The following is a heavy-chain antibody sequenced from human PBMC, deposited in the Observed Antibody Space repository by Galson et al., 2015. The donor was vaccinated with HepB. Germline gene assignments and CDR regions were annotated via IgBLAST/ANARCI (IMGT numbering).Heavy chain of an antibody. CDR1: GFSVTTNY. J-gene: IGHJ4*02. V-gene: IGHV3-53*01. CDR3: ARGYSNYWFSGLGF. CDR2: IYSGGDT. Sequence: LRLSCAASGFSVTTNYMTWVRQAPGKGLECVSVIYSGGDTDYADSVKGRFTISRDNSKNTLSLQMNSLRAEDTAVYYCARGYSNYWFSGLGFWGQGTLVTVSS. D-gene: IGHD6-13*01.